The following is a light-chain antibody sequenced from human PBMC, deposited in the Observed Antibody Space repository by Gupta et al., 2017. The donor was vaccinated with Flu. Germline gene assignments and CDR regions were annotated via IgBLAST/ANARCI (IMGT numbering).Light chain of an antibody. Sequence: EIVMTQSPATLSVSPGERATLSCRASQSVRSNLAWYQQKPGQAPRIHIYGASTRATGIPARFSDSRSGTEFTLTISSLQSEDFAVYYCQQYNNWPSTFGQGTKLEIK. CDR3: QQYNNWPST. CDR1: QSVRSN. J-gene: IGKJ2*02. V-gene: IGKV3-15*01. CDR2: GAS.